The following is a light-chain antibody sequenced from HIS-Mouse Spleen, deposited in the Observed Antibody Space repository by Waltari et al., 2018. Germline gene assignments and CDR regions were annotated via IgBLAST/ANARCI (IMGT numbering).Light chain of an antibody. CDR1: RSAVGGYNY. V-gene: IGLV2-8*01. CDR2: EVS. J-gene: IGLJ2*01. Sequence: QSALTQPPSASGSPGQSVTISCTGTRSAVGGYNYFSWYQQHPGKAPKLMIYEVSKRPSGVPDRFSGSKSGNTASLTVSGLQAEDEADYYCSSYAGSNNHVVFGGGTKLTVL. CDR3: SSYAGSNNHVV.